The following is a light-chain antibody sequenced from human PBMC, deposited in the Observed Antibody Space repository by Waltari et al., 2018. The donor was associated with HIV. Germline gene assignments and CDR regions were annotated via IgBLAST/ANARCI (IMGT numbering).Light chain of an antibody. V-gene: IGLV2-23*01. CDR2: EVT. CDR3: CSYGGHNPLL. Sequence: QSALTQPASVSGSPGQSITLSCTGTSSDVWRYDLVSWSQLFPGKAPKLLIFEVTKRPSGVSNRCSGSKSGNTAYLTISGLQAEDQADYYCCSYGGHNPLLFGGGTKVTVL. CDR1: SSDVWRYDL. J-gene: IGLJ2*01.